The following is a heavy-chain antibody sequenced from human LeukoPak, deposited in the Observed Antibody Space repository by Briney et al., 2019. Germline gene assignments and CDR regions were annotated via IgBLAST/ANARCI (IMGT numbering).Heavy chain of an antibody. D-gene: IGHD2-15*01. CDR2: IRSKAYGGTT. CDR1: GFTFGDYA. J-gene: IGHJ5*02. V-gene: IGHV3-49*04. Sequence: PGGSLRLSCTASGFTFGDYAMSWVRQAPGKGLEWVGFIRSKAYGGTTEYAASVKGRFTISRDDSKSIAYLQMNSLKTEDTAVYYCTRDVVVAATGRVPWFDPWGQGTLVTVSS. CDR3: TRDVVVAATGRVPWFDP.